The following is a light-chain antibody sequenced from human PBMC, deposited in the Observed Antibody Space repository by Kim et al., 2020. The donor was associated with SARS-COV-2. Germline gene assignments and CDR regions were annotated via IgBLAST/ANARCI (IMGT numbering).Light chain of an antibody. V-gene: IGKV3-15*01. CDR1: QSVSSN. CDR2: GAS. CDR3: QQYNNWPRT. Sequence: EIVMTQSPATLSVSPGERATLSCRASQSVSSNLVWYQQKPGQAPRLLIYGASSRATGIPARFSGGGSGTEFTLTISSLQSEDFAVYYCQQYNNWPRTFGKGPRWISN. J-gene: IGKJ1*01.